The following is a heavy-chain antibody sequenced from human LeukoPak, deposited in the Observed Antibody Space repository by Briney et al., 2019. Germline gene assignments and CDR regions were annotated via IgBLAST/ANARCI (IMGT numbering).Heavy chain of an antibody. J-gene: IGHJ4*02. V-gene: IGHV4-38-2*02. D-gene: IGHD2-2*02. Sequence: SETLSLTCTVSGYSISSGYYWGWIRQPPGEGLEWIGSTYHSGSTYYNPSLKSRVTISVDTSKNQFSLKLSSVTAADTAVYYCARDPPYCSSTSCSTGDDYWGQGTLVTVYS. CDR2: TYHSGST. CDR3: ARDPPYCSSTSCSTGDDY. CDR1: GYSISSGYY.